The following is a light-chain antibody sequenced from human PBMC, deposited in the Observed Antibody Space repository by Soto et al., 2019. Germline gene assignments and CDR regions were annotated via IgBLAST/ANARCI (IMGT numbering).Light chain of an antibody. V-gene: IGLV2-8*01. CDR1: SRDVGGYKY. J-gene: IGLJ2*01. CDR3: SSYVDNNNFV. Sequence: QSVLTQPPSASGSPGQSVTISCTGTSRDVGGYKYVSWYQQHPGKVPKLIIYEVNRRPSGVPDRFSGSKSGNTASLTVSGLQADDEADYCCSSYVDNNNFVFGGGTKLTVL. CDR2: EVN.